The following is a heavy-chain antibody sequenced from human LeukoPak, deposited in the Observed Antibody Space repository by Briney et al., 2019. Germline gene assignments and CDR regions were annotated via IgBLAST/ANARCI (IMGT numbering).Heavy chain of an antibody. J-gene: IGHJ4*02. V-gene: IGHV3-48*01. Sequence: GGSLRLSCAASGFTFSTYGMNWVRQAPGKGLEWVSYISSSTTIIYYASSVKGRFTISRDNAKNSLYLQMNSLRAEDTAVYYCAKDGSGSYYRPSYFDYWGQGTLVTVSS. D-gene: IGHD1-26*01. CDR3: AKDGSGSYYRPSYFDY. CDR1: GFTFSTYG. CDR2: ISSSTTII.